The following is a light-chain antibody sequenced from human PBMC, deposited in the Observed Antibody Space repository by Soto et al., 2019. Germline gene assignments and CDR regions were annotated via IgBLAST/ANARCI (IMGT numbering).Light chain of an antibody. CDR1: SSNIGNNA. J-gene: IGLJ1*01. CDR3: AAWDDSLNGYV. V-gene: IGLV1-36*01. Sequence: QAVVTQPPSVSEAPRQRGTISCSGSSSNIGNNAVNWYQQLPGKAPKLLIYYDVLLPSGVSDRFSGSKSATSASLAISGLQSEDEADYYCAAWDDSLNGYVFGTGTKVTVL. CDR2: YDV.